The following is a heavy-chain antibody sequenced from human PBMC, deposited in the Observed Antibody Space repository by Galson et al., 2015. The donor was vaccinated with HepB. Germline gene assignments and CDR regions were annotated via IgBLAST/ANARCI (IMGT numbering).Heavy chain of an antibody. D-gene: IGHD2-2*01. CDR2: ISGYNTNR. CDR3: ARGRYDPSAPDH. Sequence: SVKVSCKASCYTFTHYGISWVRQAPGHGLEWMGWISGYNTNRNYAQTFEDRVTMTRDTSTTTVYMELRSLRYDGTVVYYCARGRYDPSAPDHWGQGTLVTVSS. CDR1: CYTFTHYG. J-gene: IGHJ5*02. V-gene: IGHV1-18*01.